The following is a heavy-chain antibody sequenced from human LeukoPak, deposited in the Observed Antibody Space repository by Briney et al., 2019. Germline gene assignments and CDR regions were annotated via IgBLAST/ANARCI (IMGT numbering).Heavy chain of an antibody. CDR2: IYYTGSGST. V-gene: IGHV4-59*01. Sequence: SETLSLTCTVSGDSISPYYWSWIRQPPGKGLEWIGYIYYTGSGSTSNNPSLKSRVTISVDTSKNQFSLKLSSVTAADTAVYYCAREFDSSSWFDYWGQGTLVTVSS. CDR1: GDSISPYY. CDR3: AREFDSSSWFDY. D-gene: IGHD6-13*01. J-gene: IGHJ5*01.